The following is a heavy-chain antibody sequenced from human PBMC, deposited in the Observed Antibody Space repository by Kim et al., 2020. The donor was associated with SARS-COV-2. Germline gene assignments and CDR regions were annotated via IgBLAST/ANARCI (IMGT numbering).Heavy chain of an antibody. Sequence: GGSLRLSCAASGFTFSSYGMHWVRQAPGKGLEWVAVISYDGSNKYYADSVKGRFTISRDNSKNTLYLQMNSLRAEDTAVYYCAKQQWLVLCGMDVWGQGTTVTVSS. J-gene: IGHJ6*02. CDR2: ISYDGSNK. V-gene: IGHV3-30*18. CDR1: GFTFSSYG. D-gene: IGHD6-19*01. CDR3: AKQQWLVLCGMDV.